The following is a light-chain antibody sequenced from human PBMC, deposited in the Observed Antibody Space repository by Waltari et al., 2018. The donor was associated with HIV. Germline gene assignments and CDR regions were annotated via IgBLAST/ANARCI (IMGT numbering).Light chain of an antibody. Sequence: NFMLTQPHSVSESTGKTVTISCTRSSGSIASNYVQWYQQRPGSSPTTVLYEDNQRPSGVPDRFSGSIDSSSNAASLTISGLKTEDEADYYCQSYDSSNHWVFGGGTKLTVL. CDR2: EDN. CDR3: QSYDSSNHWV. V-gene: IGLV6-57*01. CDR1: SGSIASNY. J-gene: IGLJ3*02.